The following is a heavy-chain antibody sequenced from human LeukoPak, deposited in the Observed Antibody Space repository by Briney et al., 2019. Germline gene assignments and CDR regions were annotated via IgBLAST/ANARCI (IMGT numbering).Heavy chain of an antibody. CDR1: GFNFSNYW. CDR3: ARSFLQL. D-gene: IGHD1-1*01. CDR2: IKQDGSDK. J-gene: IGHJ4*02. Sequence: PGGSLRLSCVASGFNFSNYWMAWVRQAPEKGLEWVANIKQDGSDKYYVDSVKGRFTVSRDNAKNSLYLEMNSLRAEDTAVYYCARSFLQLWGQGTLVTVSS. V-gene: IGHV3-7*02.